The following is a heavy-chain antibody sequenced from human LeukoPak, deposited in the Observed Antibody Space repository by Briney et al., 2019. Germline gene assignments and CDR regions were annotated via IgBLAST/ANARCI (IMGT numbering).Heavy chain of an antibody. D-gene: IGHD4/OR15-4a*01. CDR3: TTFDYAAFLI. V-gene: IGHV3-15*01. CDR2: IKSKTDGGTR. Sequence: GGSLRLSCAVSGCTSSNAWMSWVRQAPGKGLEWVGRIKSKTDGGTRDYAAPVKGRFTISRDDSKNTLYLQMNSLKTEDTAVYYCTTFDYAAFLIWGQGTMVTVSS. J-gene: IGHJ3*02. CDR1: GCTSSNAW.